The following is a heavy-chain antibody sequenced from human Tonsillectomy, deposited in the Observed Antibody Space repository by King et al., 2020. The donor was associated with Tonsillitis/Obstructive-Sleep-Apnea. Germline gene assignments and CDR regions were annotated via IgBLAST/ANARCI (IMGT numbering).Heavy chain of an antibody. CDR2: VHYSGST. CDR3: ARGEYSSGWFFDY. D-gene: IGHD6-19*01. J-gene: IGHJ4*02. Sequence: VQLQESGPGLVKPSETLSLTCTVSGGSISRYYWSWVRQPPGKGLEWIGYVHYSGSTNYIPSLKSRVTISVDTSKNQFSLKLSSVTAAGTAVYYCARGEYSSGWFFDYWGQGTLVTVSS. CDR1: GGSISRYY. V-gene: IGHV4-59*08.